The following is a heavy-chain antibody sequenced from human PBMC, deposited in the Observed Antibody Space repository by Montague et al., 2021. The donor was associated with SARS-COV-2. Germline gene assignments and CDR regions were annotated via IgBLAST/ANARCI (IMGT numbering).Heavy chain of an antibody. CDR3: APPVGASYHFDY. D-gene: IGHD1-26*01. CDR1: GFTISSYA. Sequence: SLRLSCAVSGFTISSYAMSWVRQPPGKGLEWVSAISGSGGTYYADSVKGRFTISRDNSKNTLYLQVNSLRAEDTAVYYCAPPVGASYHFDYWGQGTLVTVSS. CDR2: ISGSGGT. V-gene: IGHV3-23*01. J-gene: IGHJ4*02.